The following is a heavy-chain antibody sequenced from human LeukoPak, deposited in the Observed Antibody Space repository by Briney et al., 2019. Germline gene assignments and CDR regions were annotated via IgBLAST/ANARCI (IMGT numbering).Heavy chain of an antibody. V-gene: IGHV3-23*01. CDR2: ISGSGSIS. D-gene: IGHD2-15*01. J-gene: IGHJ5*02. Sequence: GGSLRLSCTVSGFTFTNYAMNWVRQAPGKGLEWVSTISGSGSISYYADSVKGRFTISRDNSKNTLYLQMNSLRAEDTAVYYCAKALLDRFPNWFDPWGQGTLVTVSS. CDR3: AKALLDRFPNWFDP. CDR1: GFTFTNYA.